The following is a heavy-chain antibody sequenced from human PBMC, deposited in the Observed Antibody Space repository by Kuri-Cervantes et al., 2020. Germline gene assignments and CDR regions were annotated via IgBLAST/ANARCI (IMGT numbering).Heavy chain of an antibody. CDR1: GGSISSGSYY. CDR2: IYASGST. V-gene: IGHV4-61*02. D-gene: IGHD2-2*01. CDR3: ARDRCTSTSCPPLFDF. Sequence: SETLSLTCTVSGGSISSGSYYWSWIRQPAGKGLEWIGRIYASGSTNYNASLKSRVTMSVDTSKNQFSLKLTSVTAADTAVYFCARDRCTSTSCPPLFDFWGQGTLVTVSS. J-gene: IGHJ4*02.